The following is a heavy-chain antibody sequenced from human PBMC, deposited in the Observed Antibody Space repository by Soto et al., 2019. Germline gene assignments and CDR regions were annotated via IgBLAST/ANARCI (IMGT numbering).Heavy chain of an antibody. V-gene: IGHV3-30*18. Sequence: ESGGGVVQPGRSLRLSCAASGFTFSSYGMHWVRQAPGKGLEWVAVISYDGSNKYYADSVKGRFTISRDNSKNTLYLQMNSLRAEDTAVYYCAKDPGPANKYQLLYYWGQGTLVTVSS. J-gene: IGHJ4*02. D-gene: IGHD2-2*01. CDR1: GFTFSSYG. CDR3: AKDPGPANKYQLLYY. CDR2: ISYDGSNK.